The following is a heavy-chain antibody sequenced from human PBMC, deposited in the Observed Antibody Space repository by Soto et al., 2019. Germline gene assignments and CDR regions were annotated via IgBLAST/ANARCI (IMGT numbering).Heavy chain of an antibody. D-gene: IGHD3-16*01. CDR2: ISGYDGNT. V-gene: IGHV1-18*04. J-gene: IGHJ4*02. CDR1: GYTFTSYG. CDR3: ARWTVWGSHSPFDY. Sequence: QVQLVQSGVEVKKPGASVKVSCKASGYTFTSYGLNWVRQAAGQGLEWMGWISGYDGNTTYAQKYQDRLSMTTDTSTRTVYMELRSLRSDDTAVYYCARWTVWGSHSPFDYWGQGTLVSVSS.